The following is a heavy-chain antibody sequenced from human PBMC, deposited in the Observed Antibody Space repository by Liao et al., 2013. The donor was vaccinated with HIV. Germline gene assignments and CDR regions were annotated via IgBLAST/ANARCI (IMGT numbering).Heavy chain of an antibody. D-gene: IGHD3-3*01. Sequence: QMHLQESGPGLVKPSETLSLTCTVSGGSITSSSYYWGWIRQSPGEGLEWIGSIYYSANTYFNPSLQSRVTISSDTSKNRISLRLTSVTAADTALYYCVLHVVRLLDRKDDAFDIWGQGTMVTVSS. CDR3: VLHVVRLLDRKDDAFDI. CDR1: GGSITSSSYY. V-gene: IGHV4-39*07. CDR2: IYYSANT. J-gene: IGHJ3*02.